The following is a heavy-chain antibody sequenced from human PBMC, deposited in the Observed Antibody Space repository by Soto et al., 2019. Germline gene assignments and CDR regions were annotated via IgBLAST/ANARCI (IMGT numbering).Heavy chain of an antibody. Sequence: QTLSLTCAISGDSVSSNSAAWNWIRQSPSRGLEWLGRTYYRSKWYNDYAVSVKSRITINPDTSKNQFSLQLNSVTPEDTAVYYCAIQPYDFWSGYYTPFDYWGQGTLVTVSS. CDR2: TYYRSKWYN. CDR3: AIQPYDFWSGYYTPFDY. J-gene: IGHJ4*02. V-gene: IGHV6-1*01. D-gene: IGHD3-3*01. CDR1: GDSVSSNSAA.